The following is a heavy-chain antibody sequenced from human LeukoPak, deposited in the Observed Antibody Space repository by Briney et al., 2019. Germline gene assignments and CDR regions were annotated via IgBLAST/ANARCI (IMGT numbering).Heavy chain of an antibody. CDR3: AKNFGQHDN. D-gene: IGHD3-10*01. V-gene: IGHV3-23*01. Sequence: GGSLRLSCAASGFTFSNYAMSWVRQAPGKGLEWVSGISGSAGSTYYADSAKGRFTISRDNSKNTLYLQMNSLRAEDTAVYYCAKNFGQHDNWGQGTLVTVSS. CDR1: GFTFSNYA. CDR2: ISGSAGST. J-gene: IGHJ4*02.